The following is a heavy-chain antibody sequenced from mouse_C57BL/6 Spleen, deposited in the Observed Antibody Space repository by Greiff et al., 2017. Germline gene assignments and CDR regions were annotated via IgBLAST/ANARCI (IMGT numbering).Heavy chain of an antibody. CDR2: ITPSTGGT. Sequence: EVMLVESGPELVKPGASVKISCKASGYSFTGYYMNWVKQSPEKSLEWIGEITPSTGGTTYTQKFQAKATLTVDKSYSTAYMQLKGMTSDDSAVYYCARYDYDGVAMDYWGQGTSVTVSS. J-gene: IGHJ4*01. D-gene: IGHD2-4*01. CDR1: GYSFTGYY. CDR3: ARYDYDGVAMDY. V-gene: IGHV1-42*01.